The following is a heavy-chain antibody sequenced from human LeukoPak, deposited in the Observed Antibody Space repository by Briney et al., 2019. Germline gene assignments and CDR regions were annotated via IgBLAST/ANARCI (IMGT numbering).Heavy chain of an antibody. CDR1: GGSFSGYY. Sequence: SETLSLTCAVYGGSFSGYYWSWIRQPPGKGLEWIGEINHSGSTNYNPSLKSRVTISVDTSKNQFSLKLSSVTAADTAMYYCARGRSGWLLLGARFDYWGQGTLVTVS. J-gene: IGHJ4*02. CDR2: INHSGST. D-gene: IGHD3-10*01. CDR3: ARGRSGWLLLGARFDY. V-gene: IGHV4-34*01.